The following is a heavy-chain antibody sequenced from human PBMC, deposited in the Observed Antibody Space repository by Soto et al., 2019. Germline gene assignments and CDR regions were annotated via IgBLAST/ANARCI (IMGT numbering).Heavy chain of an antibody. CDR1: GFTFSNAW. Sequence: GGSLRLSCAASGFTFSNAWMNWVRQAPGKGLEWVGRIKSKTDGGTTDYAAPVKGRFTISRDDSKNTLYLQRNSLKTEDTAVYYCTTDLSYYYDSSGYAVHGEYFQHWGQGTLVTVSS. J-gene: IGHJ1*01. CDR2: IKSKTDGGTT. CDR3: TTDLSYYYDSSGYAVHGEYFQH. D-gene: IGHD3-22*01. V-gene: IGHV3-15*07.